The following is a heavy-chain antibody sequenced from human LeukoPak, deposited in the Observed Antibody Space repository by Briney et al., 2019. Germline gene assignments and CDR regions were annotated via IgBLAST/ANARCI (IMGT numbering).Heavy chain of an antibody. J-gene: IGHJ4*02. Sequence: GGSLRLSCAASGFTFDDYGMSWVRQAPGKGLEWVSGINWNGGSTGYADSVKGRFTISRDNAKNSLYLQMNSLRVEDTAVYYCAKDGGATVGTFDYWGQGTLVTVSS. CDR3: AKDGGATVGTFDY. CDR1: GFTFDDYG. CDR2: INWNGGST. D-gene: IGHD1-26*01. V-gene: IGHV3-20*04.